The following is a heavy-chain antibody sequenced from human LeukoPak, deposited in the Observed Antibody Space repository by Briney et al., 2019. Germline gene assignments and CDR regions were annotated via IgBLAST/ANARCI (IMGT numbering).Heavy chain of an antibody. CDR2: IYYSGST. Sequence: SETLSLTCTGSGGSISSYYWSWIRQPPGKGLEWIGYIYYSGSTNYNPSLKSRVTISVDTSKNQFSLKLSSVTAADTAVYYCARGGPGSYYSRWGQGTLVTVSS. V-gene: IGHV4-59*01. CDR1: GGSISSYY. J-gene: IGHJ4*02. CDR3: ARGGPGSYYSR. D-gene: IGHD3-10*01.